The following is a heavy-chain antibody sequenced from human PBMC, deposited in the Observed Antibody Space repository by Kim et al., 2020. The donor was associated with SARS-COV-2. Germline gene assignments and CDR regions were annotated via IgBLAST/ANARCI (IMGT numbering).Heavy chain of an antibody. CDR3: ARASRGGYYYGMDV. V-gene: IGHV3-30-3*01. Sequence: GGSLRLSCAASGFTFSSYAMHWVRQAPGKGLEWVADISYDGSNKYYADSVKGRFTISRDNSKNTLYLQMNSLRAEDTAVYYCARASRGGYYYGMDVWGQGTTVTVSS. CDR1: GFTFSSYA. J-gene: IGHJ6*02. D-gene: IGHD3-10*01. CDR2: ISYDGSNK.